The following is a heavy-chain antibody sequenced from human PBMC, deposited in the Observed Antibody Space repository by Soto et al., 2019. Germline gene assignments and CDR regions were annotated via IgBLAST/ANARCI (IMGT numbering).Heavy chain of an antibody. CDR2: VYSGDSET. J-gene: IGHJ4*02. CDR3: ARQVDGVFDY. D-gene: IGHD3-16*01. CDR1: GYSFNIYW. V-gene: IGHV5-51*01. Sequence: GESLKISCQGSGYSFNIYWIGWVRQMPGKGLEWMGIVYSGDSETRYSPSFQGQVTVSVDKSINTAYLQWSSLKASDTAMYYCARQVDGVFDYWGQGTLVTVSS.